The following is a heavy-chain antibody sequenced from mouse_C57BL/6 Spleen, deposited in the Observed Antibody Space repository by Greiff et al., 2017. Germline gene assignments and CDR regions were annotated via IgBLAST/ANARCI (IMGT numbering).Heavy chain of an antibody. V-gene: IGHV1-64*01. J-gene: IGHJ4*01. CDR2: IHPNSGST. Sequence: QVKLQQPGAELVKPGASVKLSCTASGYTFTSYCMHWVTQRPGQGLEWIGMIHPNSGSTNYNETFKSTATLTVDTSSSTADMQLSSLTSEDSAVYDGARGTTVVATRAMGDWGQGASVTVAT. D-gene: IGHD1-1*01. CDR1: GYTFTSYC. CDR3: ARGTTVVATRAMGD.